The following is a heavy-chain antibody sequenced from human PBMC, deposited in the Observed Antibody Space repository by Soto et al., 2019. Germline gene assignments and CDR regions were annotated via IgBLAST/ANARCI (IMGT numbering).Heavy chain of an antibody. Sequence: QSQTLSLTCAISGDSVSSNSAAWNWIRQSPSRGLEWLGRTYYRSKWYNDYAVSVKSRITINPDTSKNQFSLQLNSVTPEDTAVYYCARDSGKLGVHYYYYYGMDVWGQGTTVTVSS. V-gene: IGHV6-1*01. CDR1: GDSVSSNSAA. CDR3: ARDSGKLGVHYYYYYGMDV. D-gene: IGHD1-1*01. CDR2: TYYRSKWYN. J-gene: IGHJ6*02.